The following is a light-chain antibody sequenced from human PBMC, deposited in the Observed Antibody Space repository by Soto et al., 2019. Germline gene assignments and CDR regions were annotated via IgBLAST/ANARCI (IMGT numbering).Light chain of an antibody. Sequence: QLVLTQPPSVSGAPGQRVTISCTGSSSNIGAGYDVHWYQQLPGTAPKLLIYGNSNRPSGVPDRFSGSKSGTSASLAITGLQAEDEADYYCQSYDSSLRSEVFGGGTKLTVL. V-gene: IGLV1-40*01. CDR3: QSYDSSLRSEV. CDR1: SSNIGAGYD. CDR2: GNS. J-gene: IGLJ2*01.